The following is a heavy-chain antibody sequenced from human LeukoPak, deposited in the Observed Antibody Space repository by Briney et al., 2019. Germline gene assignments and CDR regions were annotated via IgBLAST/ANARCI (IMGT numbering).Heavy chain of an antibody. CDR1: GGTFSSYA. D-gene: IGHD3-22*01. V-gene: IGHV1-69*13. CDR2: IIPIFGTA. Sequence: SVKVSCKASGGTFSSYAISWVRQAPGQGLEWMGGIIPIFGTANYAQKFQGRVTITADESTSTAYMELSSLRSEDTAVYYCAREQARYYYDSSGTPLRYFDYWGQGTLVAVSS. CDR3: AREQARYYYDSSGTPLRYFDY. J-gene: IGHJ4*02.